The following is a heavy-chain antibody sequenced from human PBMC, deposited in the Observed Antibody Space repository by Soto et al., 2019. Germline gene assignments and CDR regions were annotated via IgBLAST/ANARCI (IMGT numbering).Heavy chain of an antibody. J-gene: IGHJ6*02. CDR2: MSYNGDI. CDR3: AGFNPSDPYYSLDV. CDR1: GRSVSSGVFP. Sequence: SETLSLTCTVSGRSVSSGVFPWSWIRQPPGKGLEWVAYMSYNGDIHYNASLESRVSMSEDRSKNQFSLTLSSVTAADTAVYFCAGFNPSDPYYSLDVWGQGTTVTVSS. V-gene: IGHV4-30-4*01.